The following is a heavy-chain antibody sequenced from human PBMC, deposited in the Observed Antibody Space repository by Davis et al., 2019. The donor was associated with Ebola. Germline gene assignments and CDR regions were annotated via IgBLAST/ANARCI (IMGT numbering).Heavy chain of an antibody. J-gene: IGHJ4*02. V-gene: IGHV3-13*01. CDR1: GFTFRRYD. Sequence: GESLKISCAASGFTFRRYDMHWVRQASGRSLEWVSGIGTAGDTYYPGSVKGRFTISRENAKNSSFLQMNSLRAGDTAVYYCVRARFGWSDFDYWGQGTPVTVSS. CDR2: IGTAGDT. D-gene: IGHD6-19*01. CDR3: VRARFGWSDFDY.